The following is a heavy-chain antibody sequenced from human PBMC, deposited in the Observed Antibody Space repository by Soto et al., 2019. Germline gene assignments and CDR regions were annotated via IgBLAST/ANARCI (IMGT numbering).Heavy chain of an antibody. CDR1: GFTFSDYY. CDR2: TRNKANNYAA. D-gene: IGHD1-26*01. V-gene: IGHV3-72*01. CDR3: ARDTGGSSDF. Sequence: EVKLVESGGGLVQPGGSLRLSCAASGFTFSDYYMDWVRQLPGMGLEWVGRTRNKANNYAAEYAPSVRGRCTISRHDSEDSMFLQLNSLKTEDTAVYYCARDTGGSSDFWGQGALVIVSS. J-gene: IGHJ4*02.